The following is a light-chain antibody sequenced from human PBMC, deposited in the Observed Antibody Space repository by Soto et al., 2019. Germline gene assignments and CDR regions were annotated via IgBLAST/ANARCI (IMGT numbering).Light chain of an antibody. J-gene: IGKJ5*01. CDR2: DAS. CDR1: LSVSSSY. V-gene: IGKV3D-20*02. Sequence: IVMTQSLGTLSVSKRERATLSCRASLSVSSSYLAWFQQKPGHAPSLLLYDASNRATGIPAKFSGSGSGTDFTLTISSLEPEDSAVYYCQQPSNSSPWITFGQGALLEIK. CDR3: QQPSNSSPWIT.